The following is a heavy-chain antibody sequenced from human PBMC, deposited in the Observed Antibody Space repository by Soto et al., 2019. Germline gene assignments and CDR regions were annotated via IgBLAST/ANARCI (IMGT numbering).Heavy chain of an antibody. D-gene: IGHD5-18*01. CDR1: GGSFSGYY. J-gene: IGHJ6*02. V-gene: IGHV4-34*01. CDR2: INHSGST. CDR3: ARGQGGDSYGYSGYYYYGMDV. Sequence: SETLSLTCAVYGGSFSGYYWSWIRQPPGKGLEWIGEINHSGSTNYNPSLKSRVTISVDTSKNQFSLKLSSVTAADTAVYYCARGQGGDSYGYSGYYYYGMDVWGQGTTVTVSS.